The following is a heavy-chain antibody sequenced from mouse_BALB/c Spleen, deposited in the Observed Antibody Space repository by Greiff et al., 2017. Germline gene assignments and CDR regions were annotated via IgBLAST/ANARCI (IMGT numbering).Heavy chain of an antibody. J-gene: IGHJ2*01. CDR2: IDPSDSYT. V-gene: IGHV1-69*02. CDR1: GYTFTSYW. D-gene: IGHD1-2*01. CDR3: AKGVITTALYYFDD. Sequence: QVQLQQPGAELVKPGASVKLSCKASGYTFTSYWMHWVKQRPGQGLEWIGEIDPSDSYTNYNQKFKGKATLTVDKSSSTAYMQLSSLTSEDSAVYYCAKGVITTALYYFDDWGQGTTLTVSS.